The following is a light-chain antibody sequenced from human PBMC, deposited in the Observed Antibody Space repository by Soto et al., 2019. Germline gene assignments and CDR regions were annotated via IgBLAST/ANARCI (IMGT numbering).Light chain of an antibody. J-gene: IGKJ4*01. CDR3: QELRRNRPT. Sequence: DIQXTQFVGLPAARLGYRVTNTCRASQALSNYLEWYKKKTGKEXEXXXYSESTLQSGVQSRFSASGSEKEFSITIIALQPEDFVTYYCQELRRNRPTFGGGTQV. CDR1: QALSNY. V-gene: IGKV1-9*01. CDR2: SES.